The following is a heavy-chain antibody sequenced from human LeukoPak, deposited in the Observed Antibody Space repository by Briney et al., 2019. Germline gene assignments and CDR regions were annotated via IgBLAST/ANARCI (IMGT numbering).Heavy chain of an antibody. Sequence: GGSLGLSCAASGFTFDDYAMHWVRQAPGKGLEWVSGISWNSGTIGYADSVKGRFTISRDNAKNSLFLQMNSLRAEDTAVYYCARDGDILTGHYKFYFDYWGQGSLVTVSS. CDR1: GFTFDDYA. CDR3: ARDGDILTGHYKFYFDY. D-gene: IGHD3-9*01. CDR2: ISWNSGTI. J-gene: IGHJ4*02. V-gene: IGHV3-9*01.